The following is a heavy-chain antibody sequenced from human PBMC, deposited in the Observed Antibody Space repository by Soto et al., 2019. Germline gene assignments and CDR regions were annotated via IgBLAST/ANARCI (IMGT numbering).Heavy chain of an antibody. CDR3: ARTRAVWFDP. CDR2: IYYSGST. J-gene: IGHJ5*02. CDR1: GGSISSSSYY. Sequence: QLQLQESGPGLVKPSETLSLTCTVSGGSISSSSYYWGWIRQPPGKGLEWIGSIYYSGSTYYNPSLKSRVTISIDTSKNQFFLRLSFVSAADTAVYDCARTRAVWFDPWGQGTLVTVSS. D-gene: IGHD6-19*01. V-gene: IGHV4-39*01.